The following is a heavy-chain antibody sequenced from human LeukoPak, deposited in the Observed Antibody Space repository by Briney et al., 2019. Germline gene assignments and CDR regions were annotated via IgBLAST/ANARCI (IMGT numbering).Heavy chain of an antibody. D-gene: IGHD1-26*01. CDR2: LGIAGDT. CDR1: GFTVRSYA. J-gene: IGHJ4*02. Sequence: GGSLRLSCAASGFTVRSYAMHWVRQPIGKGLEWVSALGIAGDTFYPGSVKGRFTISREDAKNSLYPQMNSLRAEDTAMYYCARQKQSHGNFDYWGQGTLVTVSS. V-gene: IGHV3-13*01. CDR3: ARQKQSHGNFDY.